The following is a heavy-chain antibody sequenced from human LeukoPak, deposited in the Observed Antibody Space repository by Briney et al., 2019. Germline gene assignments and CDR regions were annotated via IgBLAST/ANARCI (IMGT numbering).Heavy chain of an antibody. CDR2: IYTSGST. Sequence: SETLSLICTVSGGSISSYYWSWIRQPPGKGLEWIGYIYTSGSTNYNPSLKSRVTISVDTSKNQFSLKLSSVIAADTAVYYCARHPNLGYYYYMDVWGKGTTVTVSS. V-gene: IGHV4-4*09. J-gene: IGHJ6*03. CDR1: GGSISSYY. D-gene: IGHD2-8*01. CDR3: ARHPNLGYYYYMDV.